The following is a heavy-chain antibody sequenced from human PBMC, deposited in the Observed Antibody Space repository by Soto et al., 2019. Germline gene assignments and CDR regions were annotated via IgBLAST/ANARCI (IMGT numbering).Heavy chain of an antibody. Sequence: ASVKVSCKVSGYTLTELSMHWVRQAPGKGLEWMGGFDPEDGETIYAQKFQGRDTMTEDTSTDTAYMELSSLRSEDTAVYYCAKGEYDSSGYKNSLVYWGQGTLVTVSS. V-gene: IGHV1-24*01. J-gene: IGHJ4*02. CDR2: FDPEDGET. CDR1: GYTLTELS. CDR3: AKGEYDSSGYKNSLVY. D-gene: IGHD3-22*01.